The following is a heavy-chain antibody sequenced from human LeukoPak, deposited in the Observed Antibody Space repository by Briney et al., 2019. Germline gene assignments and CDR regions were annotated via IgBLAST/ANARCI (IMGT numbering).Heavy chain of an antibody. CDR1: GYTFTGYY. CDR3: ESGDPSGYSSGWYY. D-gene: IGHD6-19*01. CDR2: INPNSGGT. Sequence: SVKVSCKASGYTFTGYYMHWLRQAPGRGREWMVWINPNSGGTNYAQKFPGWVTMTRDPSISTASLELSRLRSDEKAVYSCESGDPSGYSSGWYYWGQGTLVTVSS. V-gene: IGHV1-2*04. J-gene: IGHJ4*02.